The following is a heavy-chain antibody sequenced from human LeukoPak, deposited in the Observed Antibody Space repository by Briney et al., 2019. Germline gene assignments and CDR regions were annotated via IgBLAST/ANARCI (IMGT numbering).Heavy chain of an antibody. D-gene: IGHD6-19*01. Sequence: ASVKVSCKASGYTFNTYGISWVRQAPGQGLEWMGWISTYDGNTNYAQNLQGRVTMTTDTSTRTAYMELRSLSSGDTAVYYCARWSYSSDWYFGTFDIWGQGTTVTISS. CDR1: GYTFNTYG. CDR3: ARWSYSSDWYFGTFDI. J-gene: IGHJ3*02. V-gene: IGHV1-18*01. CDR2: ISTYDGNT.